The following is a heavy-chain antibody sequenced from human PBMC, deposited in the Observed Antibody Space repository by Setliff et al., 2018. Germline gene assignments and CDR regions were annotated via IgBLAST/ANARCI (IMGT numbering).Heavy chain of an antibody. D-gene: IGHD2-15*01. J-gene: IGHJ4*02. CDR2: VSASGVRT. Sequence: SLRLSCAASGFTFSSYAMSWVRQAPGKGLEWVSAVSASGVRTYYADSVKGRFTISRDNSKNTVYLEMNSLRAEDTAVYYCAKRGPYCSGGTCHYYFDYWGQGTLVTVSS. CDR3: AKRGPYCSGGTCHYYFDY. CDR1: GFTFSSYA. V-gene: IGHV3-23*01.